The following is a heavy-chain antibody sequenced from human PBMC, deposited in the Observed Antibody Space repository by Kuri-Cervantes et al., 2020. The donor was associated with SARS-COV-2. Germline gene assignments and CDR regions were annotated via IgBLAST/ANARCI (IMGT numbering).Heavy chain of an antibody. J-gene: IGHJ3*02. Sequence: SETLSLTCTVSGGSISSTNFYWGWIRQPPGKGLEWIATMYNSGTTHYNASLKSRVTISVDTSKNQFSLNLGSVTASDTAVYYCARRYSRCWPRDTFDIWGQGTTVTVSS. D-gene: IGHD6-13*01. CDR3: ARRYSRCWPRDTFDI. CDR2: MYNSGTT. V-gene: IGHV4-39*01. CDR1: GGSISSTNFY.